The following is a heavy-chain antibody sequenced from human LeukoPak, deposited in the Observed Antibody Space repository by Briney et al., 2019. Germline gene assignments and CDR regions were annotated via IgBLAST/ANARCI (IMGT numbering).Heavy chain of an antibody. CDR2: INAGNANT. J-gene: IGHJ4*02. D-gene: IGHD3-10*01. CDR1: GYTFTNYA. V-gene: IGHV1-3*01. CDR3: ARYGSGSYYNVPFDY. Sequence: ASVKVSCKASGYTFTNYAMHWVRQAPGQRLEWMGWINAGNANTKYSQKFQGRVTITRDTSASTAYMELSSLRSEDTAVYYCARYGSGSYYNVPFDYWGQGTLVTVSS.